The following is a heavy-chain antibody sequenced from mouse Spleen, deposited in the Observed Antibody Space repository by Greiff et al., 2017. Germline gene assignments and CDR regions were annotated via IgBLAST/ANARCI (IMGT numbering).Heavy chain of an antibody. CDR3: ARHETGVFAY. D-gene: IGHD4-1*01. Sequence: EVQGVESGGGLVKLGGSLKLSCAASGFTFSSYAMSWVRQTPEKRLEWVATISSGGGNTYYPDSVKGRFTISRDNAKNTLYLQMSSLKSEDTAMYYCARHETGVFAYWGQGTLVTVSA. CDR1: GFTFSSYA. J-gene: IGHJ3*01. CDR2: ISSGGGNT. V-gene: IGHV5-9-3*01.